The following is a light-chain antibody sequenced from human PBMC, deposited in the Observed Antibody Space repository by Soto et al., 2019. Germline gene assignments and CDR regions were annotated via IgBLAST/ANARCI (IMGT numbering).Light chain of an antibody. CDR3: QQYNSYS. CDR2: DAS. Sequence: DIQITHSPPALSSSVVGGVTRTCRASQTIVTWLAWYQQKPGKAPKLLIYDASNLEGGVPSRFSGSGSGTDFTLTISSLQPADFATYYCQQYNSYSFGQGTKVDIK. J-gene: IGKJ1*01. CDR1: QTIVTW. V-gene: IGKV1-5*01.